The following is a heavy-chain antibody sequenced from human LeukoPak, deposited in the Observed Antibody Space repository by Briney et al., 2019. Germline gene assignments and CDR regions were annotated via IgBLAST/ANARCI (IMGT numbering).Heavy chain of an antibody. J-gene: IGHJ6*02. CDR3: AKGSREYYYDSSGYYLPWYYYYGMDV. CDR1: GFTFSSYG. Sequence: GRSLRLSCAASGFTFSSYGMHWVRQAPGKGLEWVTVISYDGSNKYYADSVKGRFTISRDNSKNTLYLQMNSLRAEDTAVYYCAKGSREYYYDSSGYYLPWYYYYGMDVWGQGTTVTVSS. D-gene: IGHD3-22*01. V-gene: IGHV3-30*18. CDR2: ISYDGSNK.